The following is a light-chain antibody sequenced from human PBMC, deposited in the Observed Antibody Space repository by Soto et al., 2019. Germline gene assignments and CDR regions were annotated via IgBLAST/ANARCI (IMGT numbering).Light chain of an antibody. CDR2: DNN. Sequence: QSVLTQPPSLSAAPGQKVTISCSGSSSNIGNNYVSWYQQLPGTAPKLLIYDNNKRPSGIPDRFSGSKSGTSATLGITGLQTGDEAVYYCGTWDSSLSAYVFGTGTKVTVL. CDR1: SSNIGNNY. V-gene: IGLV1-51*01. J-gene: IGLJ1*01. CDR3: GTWDSSLSAYV.